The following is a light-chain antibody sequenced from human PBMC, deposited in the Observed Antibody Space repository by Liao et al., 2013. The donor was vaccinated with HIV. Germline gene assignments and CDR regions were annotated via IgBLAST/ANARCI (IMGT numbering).Light chain of an antibody. CDR1: NIGSKS. Sequence: SYELTQPPSVSVAPGKTARITCGGNNIGSKSVHWYQQKPGQAPVLVIYDDSDRPSGIPERFSGSNSGNTAALTISRVEAGDEADYHCQVWDDSTDHFFVFGSGTKLTVL. J-gene: IGLJ1*01. CDR2: DDS. CDR3: QVWDDSTDHFFV. V-gene: IGLV3-21*01.